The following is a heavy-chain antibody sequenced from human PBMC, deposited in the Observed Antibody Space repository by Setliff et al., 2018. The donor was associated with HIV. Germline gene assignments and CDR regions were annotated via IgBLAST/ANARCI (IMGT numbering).Heavy chain of an antibody. CDR1: GFTFSSYW. V-gene: IGHV3-33*08. Sequence: QPGGSLRLSCAASGFTFSSYWMHWVRQAPGKGLEWVTFTPSDGSHKYYADSVKGRFTISRDNAKNSLYLQMNSLRADDTAVYFCARPTNIDTLYYGSQTFYMYYYGLDVWGQGTTVTVSS. CDR2: TPSDGSHK. CDR3: ARPTNIDTLYYGSQTFYMYYYGLDV. D-gene: IGHD1-26*01. J-gene: IGHJ6*02.